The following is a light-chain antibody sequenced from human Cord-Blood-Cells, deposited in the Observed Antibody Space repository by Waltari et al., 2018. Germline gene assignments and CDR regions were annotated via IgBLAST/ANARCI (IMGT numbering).Light chain of an antibody. CDR2: DDS. CDR3: QVWDSSSDHWV. Sequence: SYVLTQPPSASVAPGQTARITCGGNNIGIKSVHWYQQKPGQAPALVVYDDSDRPSGIPEQFSGSNSGNTAPLTSSRVEAGDEADYYCQVWDSSSDHWVFGGGTKLTVL. J-gene: IGLJ3*02. CDR1: NIGIKS. V-gene: IGLV3-21*02.